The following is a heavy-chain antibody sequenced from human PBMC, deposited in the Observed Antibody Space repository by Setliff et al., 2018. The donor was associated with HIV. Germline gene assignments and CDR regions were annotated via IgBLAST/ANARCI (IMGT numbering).Heavy chain of an antibody. CDR3: ARDATSEGYMDV. V-gene: IGHV4-4*08. CDR2: IYTSGST. CDR1: GGSISSYS. J-gene: IGHJ6*03. Sequence: SETLSLTCTVSGGSISSYSWSWIRQPPGKGLEWIGYIYTSGSTNHNPSLKSRVTISVDTSENQFSLKLTSVTAADTAMYFCARDATSEGYMDVWGKGTTVTVSS.